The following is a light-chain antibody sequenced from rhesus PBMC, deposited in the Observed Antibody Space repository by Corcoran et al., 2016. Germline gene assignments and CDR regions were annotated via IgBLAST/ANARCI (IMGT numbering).Light chain of an antibody. J-gene: IGKJ1*01. V-gene: IGKV3-40*03. Sequence: EIVMTQSPATLSLSPGETATLSCRASQSVGSYLAWYQQKPGQAPKLLVHSAYFRATGRPDRFSGSGSRTDFTLTISSLEPDDVGVYHCQQYNDLLRTFGQGTKVEIK. CDR1: QSVGSY. CDR2: SAY. CDR3: QQYNDLLRT.